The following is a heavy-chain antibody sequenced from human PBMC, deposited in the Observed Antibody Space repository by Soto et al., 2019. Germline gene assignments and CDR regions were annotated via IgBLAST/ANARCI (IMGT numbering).Heavy chain of an antibody. V-gene: IGHV4-30-2*01. CDR2: VYHSGSS. CDR3: ARDWGYCSSSSCREPAFDV. CDR1: GGSINSGGFS. D-gene: IGHD2-15*01. J-gene: IGHJ3*01. Sequence: SETLSLTCAVSGGSINSGGFSWNWIRQPPGKGLEWIGYVYHSGSSYYNPSLKGRVTISLDRSKNQFSLTLNSVTAADTAVYYCARDWGYCSSSSCREPAFDVWGQGTVVTVS.